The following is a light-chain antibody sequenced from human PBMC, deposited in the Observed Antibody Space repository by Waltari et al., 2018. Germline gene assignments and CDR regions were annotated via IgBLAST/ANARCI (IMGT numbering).Light chain of an antibody. Sequence: DIQMTQSPSSLSASVGDRVTITCRASQGISNYLAWYQQKPGKVPKLLIYAASPLPSGVPSRFSGSGSGTDFTLTIRSRQPEDVATYYCQKYNSALIFTFGPGTNVDIK. CDR3: QKYNSALIFT. J-gene: IGKJ3*01. CDR2: AAS. V-gene: IGKV1-27*01. CDR1: QGISNY.